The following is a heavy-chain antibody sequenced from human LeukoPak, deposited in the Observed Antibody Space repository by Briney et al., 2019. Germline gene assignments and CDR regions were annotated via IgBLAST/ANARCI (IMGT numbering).Heavy chain of an antibody. D-gene: IGHD3-10*01. CDR3: AKSSFSRYYGSGYYYYMDV. Sequence: GGSLRLSCAASGFTFSSYWMHWVRQDPRKGLVWVSRINGDGRNINYADSVRGRFTISRDNAKNTLYLQMNSLRPEDMALYYCAKSSFSRYYGSGYYYYMDVWGKGTTVTVSS. J-gene: IGHJ6*03. CDR2: INGDGRNI. V-gene: IGHV3-74*01. CDR1: GFTFSSYW.